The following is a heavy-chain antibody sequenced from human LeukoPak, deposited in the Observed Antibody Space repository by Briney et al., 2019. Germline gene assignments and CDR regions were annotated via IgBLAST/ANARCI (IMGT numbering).Heavy chain of an antibody. CDR3: ARTYKSGSTYDY. V-gene: IGHV4-34*01. Sequence: SETLSLTCAVYGGSFSGYYWGWIRQPPVKGLEWIGEINHSGGTNYNPSLKSRVTVSVDTSKNQFSLKLSSVTAADTAVYYCARTYKSGSTYDYWGQGTLVTVSS. CDR2: INHSGGT. D-gene: IGHD5-12*01. J-gene: IGHJ4*02. CDR1: GGSFSGYY.